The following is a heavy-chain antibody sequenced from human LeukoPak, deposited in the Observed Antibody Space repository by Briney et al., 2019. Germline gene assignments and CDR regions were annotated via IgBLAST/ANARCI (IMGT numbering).Heavy chain of an antibody. CDR2: IKQDGSEK. J-gene: IGHJ4*02. D-gene: IGHD6-13*01. V-gene: IGHV3-7*03. Sequence: PGGSLRLSCAASGFTFSSYWMSWVRQAPGEGLEWVANIKQDGSEKYYVDPVKGRFTISRDNAKNSLYLQMNSLRAEDTAVYYCARDAYKQLVFDYWGQGTLVTVSS. CDR1: GFTFSSYW. CDR3: ARDAYKQLVFDY.